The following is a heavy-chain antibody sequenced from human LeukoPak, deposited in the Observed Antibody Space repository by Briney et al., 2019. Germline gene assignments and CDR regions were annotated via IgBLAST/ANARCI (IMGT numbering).Heavy chain of an antibody. D-gene: IGHD7-27*01. CDR2: ISSSSSTI. V-gene: IGHV3-48*01. J-gene: IGHJ4*02. CDR1: GFTFSSYA. CDR3: AKGPSNWGSIYFDY. Sequence: QPGGSLRLSCAASGFTFSSYAMSWVRQAPGKGLEWVSYISSSSSTIYYAHSVKGRFTISSDNSKSTLFLQMNSLRAEDTAVYYCAKGPSNWGSIYFDYWGQGTLVTVSS.